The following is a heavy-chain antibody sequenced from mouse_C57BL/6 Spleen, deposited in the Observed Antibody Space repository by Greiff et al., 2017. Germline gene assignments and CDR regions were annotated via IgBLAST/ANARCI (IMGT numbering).Heavy chain of an antibody. D-gene: IGHD5-5*01. CDR2: IHPNSGST. CDR3: ARRDLPSYAMDY. V-gene: IGHV1-64*01. Sequence: VQLQQSGAELVKPGASVKLSCKASGYTFTSYWMHWVKQRPGQGLEWIGMIHPNSGSTNYNEKFKSKATLTVDKSSSTAYMQLSSLTSEDSAVYYCARRDLPSYAMDYWGQGTSVTVSS. CDR1: GYTFTSYW. J-gene: IGHJ4*01.